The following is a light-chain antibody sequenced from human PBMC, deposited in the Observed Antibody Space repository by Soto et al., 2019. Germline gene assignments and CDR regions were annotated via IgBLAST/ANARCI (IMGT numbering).Light chain of an antibody. CDR1: SSDVGGYNS. J-gene: IGLJ1*01. CDR2: EVS. CDR3: SSYTSSSLYV. V-gene: IGLV2-14*01. Sequence: LTQPASVSGSPGQSITISCTGTSSDVGGYNSVSWYQQHPGKAPKLIIYEVSNRPSGVSNRFSGSKSGNTASLTISGLQAEDEADYYCSSYTSSSLYVFGTGTKVT.